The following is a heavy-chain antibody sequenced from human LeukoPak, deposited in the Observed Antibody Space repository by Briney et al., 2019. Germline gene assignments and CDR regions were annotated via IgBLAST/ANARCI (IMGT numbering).Heavy chain of an antibody. V-gene: IGHV3-11*04. CDR3: ASPTQHDAFDI. CDR1: QFPFNDYY. CDR2: ISSTGTVI. J-gene: IGHJ3*02. Sequence: GGSLRLSCAASQFPFNDYYMNWIRQAPGKGLEWISYISSTGTVIHYADSVKGRFTISRDSAKTSLYLQMNSLRAEDTAVYYCASPTQHDAFDIWGQGTMVTVSS.